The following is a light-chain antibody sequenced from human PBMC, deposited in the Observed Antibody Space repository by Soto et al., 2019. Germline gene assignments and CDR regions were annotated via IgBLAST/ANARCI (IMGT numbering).Light chain of an antibody. Sequence: QSVLTQPPSVSGAPGQRVTISCTGSSSNIGAGYDVHWYQQLPGTAPKLLIYGNSNRPSGVPDRFSGSKSGTSASLAITGLHAEDEADYYCQSYDRSLSGYVVFGGGNKLTVL. V-gene: IGLV1-40*01. CDR3: QSYDRSLSGYVV. CDR1: SSNIGAGYD. J-gene: IGLJ2*01. CDR2: GNS.